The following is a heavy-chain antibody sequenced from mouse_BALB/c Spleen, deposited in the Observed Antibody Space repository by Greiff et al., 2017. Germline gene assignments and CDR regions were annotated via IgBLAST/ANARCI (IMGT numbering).Heavy chain of an antibody. V-gene: IGHV1-7*01. J-gene: IGHJ3*01. CDR1: GYTFTSYW. CDR2: INPSTGYT. Sequence: QVQLQQSGAELAKPGASVKMSCKASGYTFTSYWMHWVKQRPGQGLEWIGYINPSTGYTEYNQKFKDKATLTADKSSSTAYMQLSSLTSEDSAVYYCARVSYGYSFAYWGQGTLVTVSA. CDR3: ARVSYGYSFAY. D-gene: IGHD1-2*01.